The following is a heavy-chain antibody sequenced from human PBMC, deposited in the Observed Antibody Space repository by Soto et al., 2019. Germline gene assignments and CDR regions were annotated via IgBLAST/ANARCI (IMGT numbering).Heavy chain of an antibody. J-gene: IGHJ6*02. CDR2: ISGSGGST. CDR3: AKSVGGTNYYYGMDV. D-gene: IGHD2-15*01. Sequence: EVQLLESGGGLVQPGGSLRLSCAASGFTFSLYAMSWVCQAPGKGLEWVSVISGSGGSTYYADSVKGRFTVSRDNSKNTLYLQMNSLGGEDTAVYYCAKSVGGTNYYYGMDVWGRGTTVTVSS. CDR1: GFTFSLYA. V-gene: IGHV3-23*01.